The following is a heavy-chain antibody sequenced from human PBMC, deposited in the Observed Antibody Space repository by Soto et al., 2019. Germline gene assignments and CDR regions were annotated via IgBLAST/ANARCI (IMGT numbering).Heavy chain of an antibody. CDR1: GFTFSSYG. Sequence: QVQLVESGGGVVQPGRSLRLSCAASGFTFSSYGMHWVRQAPGKGLEWVADISYDGSNKYYADSVKGRFTISRDNSKNTLYLQMNSLRAEDTAVYYCAKVRAPRSSRVYGMDVWGQGTTVTVSS. V-gene: IGHV3-30*18. D-gene: IGHD6-13*01. CDR2: ISYDGSNK. J-gene: IGHJ6*02. CDR3: AKVRAPRSSRVYGMDV.